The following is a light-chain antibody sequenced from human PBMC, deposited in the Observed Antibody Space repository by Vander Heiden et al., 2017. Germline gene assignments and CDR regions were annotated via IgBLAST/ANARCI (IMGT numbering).Light chain of an antibody. V-gene: IGLV2-8*01. J-gene: IGLJ2*01. CDR2: EVS. CDR1: SSDIGTYNY. Sequence: QSALTQPPSASESPGQSVTISCTGTSSDIGTYNYVFWYQQHPGKAPKLIISEVSKRPSGVPDRFSGSKSGNTASLTVSGLQAEDEADYYCCSYAGSKNWLFGGGTKLTVL. CDR3: CSYAGSKNWL.